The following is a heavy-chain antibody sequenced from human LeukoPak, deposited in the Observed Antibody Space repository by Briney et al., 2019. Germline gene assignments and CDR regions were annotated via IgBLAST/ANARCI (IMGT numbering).Heavy chain of an antibody. D-gene: IGHD6-13*01. J-gene: IGHJ5*02. V-gene: IGHV3-66*01. CDR3: ARDLQDNSSWTNWFDP. CDR1: GFTVSSNY. CDR2: IYSGGST. Sequence: GGSLRLSCAASGFTVSSNYMSWVRQAPGKGLEWVSVIYSGGSTYYADSVKGRFTISRDNSKNTLYLQMNSLRAEDTAVYYCARDLQDNSSWTNWFDPWGQGTLVTVSS.